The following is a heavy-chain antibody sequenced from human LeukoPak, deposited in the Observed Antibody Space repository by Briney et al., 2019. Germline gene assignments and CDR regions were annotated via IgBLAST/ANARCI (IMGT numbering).Heavy chain of an antibody. V-gene: IGHV4-34*01. CDR2: INHSGST. CDR3: ARVSHTAMAYFDY. CDR1: GGSISSGGYS. D-gene: IGHD5-18*01. Sequence: PSETLSLTCAVSGGSISSGGYSWRWIRQPPGKGLEWIGEINHSGSTNYNPSLKSRVTISVDTSKNQFSLKLSSVTAADTAVYYCARVSHTAMAYFDYWGQGTLVTVSS. J-gene: IGHJ4*02.